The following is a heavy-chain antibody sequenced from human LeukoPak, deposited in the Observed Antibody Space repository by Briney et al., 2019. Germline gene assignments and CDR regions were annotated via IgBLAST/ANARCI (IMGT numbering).Heavy chain of an antibody. CDR1: GFTFSSYW. D-gene: IGHD2-21*02. V-gene: IGHV3-7*01. J-gene: IGHJ5*02. CDR2: IKQDGSEK. CDR3: ARERLHDGFDP. Sequence: GGTLRLSCAASGFTFSSYWMSWVRQAPGKGLEGVANIKQDGSEKYYVDSVKGRFTISRDNAKTSLYLQMNSLRAEDTAVYYCARERLHDGFDPWGQGTLVTVSS.